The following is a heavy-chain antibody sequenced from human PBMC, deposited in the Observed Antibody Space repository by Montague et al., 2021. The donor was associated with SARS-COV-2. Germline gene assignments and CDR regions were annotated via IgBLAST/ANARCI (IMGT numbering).Heavy chain of an antibody. CDR3: ARRRHYYDSSLDYGMDV. Sequence: QSGAEVKKPGESLKISCKGSGYSFTSYWIGWVRQMPGKGLEWMGIIYPGDSDTRYSPSFQGQVTISADKSISTAYLQWSSLKASNTAMYYCARRRHYYDSSLDYGMDVWGQGTTVTVSS. V-gene: IGHV5-51*03. CDR1: GYSFTSYW. CDR2: IYPGDSDT. J-gene: IGHJ6*02. D-gene: IGHD3-22*01.